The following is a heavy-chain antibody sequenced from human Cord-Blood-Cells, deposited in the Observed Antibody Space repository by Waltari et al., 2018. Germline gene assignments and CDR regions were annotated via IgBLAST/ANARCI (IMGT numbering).Heavy chain of an antibody. Sequence: QLQLQESGPGLVKPSETLSLPCTVSGGSISSSSYYWGWIRQPPGKGLEWIGSIYYSGSTYYPPSLESRVTISVDTSKNQFSLKLSAVTAADTAVYYCARHRKNITIFGVVIISNWFDPWGQGTLVTVSS. V-gene: IGHV4-39*01. J-gene: IGHJ5*02. CDR3: ARHRKNITIFGVVIISNWFDP. CDR1: GGSISSSSYY. CDR2: IYYSGST. D-gene: IGHD3-3*01.